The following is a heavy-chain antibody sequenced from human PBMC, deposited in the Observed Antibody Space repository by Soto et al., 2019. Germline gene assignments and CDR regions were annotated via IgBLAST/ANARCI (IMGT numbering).Heavy chain of an antibody. CDR2: IYYSGST. V-gene: IGHV4-31*03. J-gene: IGHJ6*02. Sequence: SETLSLTCTVSGGSITSGGYYWTWIRQHPGKGLEWIGYIYYSGSTYYNPSLKSRVTISVDTSKNQFSLKLSSVTAADTAVYYCARGMGYGSGSHRFYYYYGMDVWGQGTTVTVSS. CDR1: GGSITSGGYY. CDR3: ARGMGYGSGSHRFYYYYGMDV. D-gene: IGHD3-10*01.